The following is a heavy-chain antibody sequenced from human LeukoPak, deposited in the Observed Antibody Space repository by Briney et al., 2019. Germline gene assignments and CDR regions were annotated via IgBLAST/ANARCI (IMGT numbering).Heavy chain of an antibody. V-gene: IGHV4-4*07. CDR1: GGSISSYY. Sequence: PSETLSLTCTVSGGSISSYYWSWIRQPAGKGLEWIGRIYTSGSTNYNPSLKSRVTMSVDTSKNQFSLKLSSVTAADTAVYYCARGRKRLVGATIDYYFDYWGQGTLVTASS. D-gene: IGHD1-26*01. CDR2: IYTSGST. CDR3: ARGRKRLVGATIDYYFDY. J-gene: IGHJ4*02.